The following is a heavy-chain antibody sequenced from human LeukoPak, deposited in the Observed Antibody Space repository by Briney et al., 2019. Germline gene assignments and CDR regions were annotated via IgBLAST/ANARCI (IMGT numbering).Heavy chain of an antibody. D-gene: IGHD2-21*02. CDR1: GDSFNNYA. V-gene: IGHV1-69*04. CDR2: VIPILRVA. Sequence: SVKVSCKASGDSFNNYAFNWVRQAPGQGLEWMGRVIPILRVAYYAQQLQGRVTITADEATSTTYMELGSLRSEDSAMYYCTKEPFTYCGDDCRQRYNWFDPWGQGTLVTVSS. CDR3: TKEPFTYCGDDCRQRYNWFDP. J-gene: IGHJ5*02.